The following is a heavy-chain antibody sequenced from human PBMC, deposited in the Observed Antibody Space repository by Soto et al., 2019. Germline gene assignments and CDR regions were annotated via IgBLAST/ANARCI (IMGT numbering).Heavy chain of an antibody. CDR3: ARARYGDYRLLDY. CDR1: GGSISSGGYY. V-gene: IGHV4-31*03. Sequence: LSLTCTVSGGSISSGGYYWSWIRQHPGKGLEWIGYIYYSGSTYYNPSLKRRVTISVDTSKNQFSLKLSSVTAADTAVYYCARARYGDYRLLDYWGQGTLVTVSS. J-gene: IGHJ4*02. CDR2: IYYSGST. D-gene: IGHD4-17*01.